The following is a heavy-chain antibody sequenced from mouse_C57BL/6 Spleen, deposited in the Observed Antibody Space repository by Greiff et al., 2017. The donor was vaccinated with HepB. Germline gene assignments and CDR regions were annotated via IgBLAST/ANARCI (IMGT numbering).Heavy chain of an antibody. CDR3: AKGLYYGNYGGY. CDR2: INPSTGGT. D-gene: IGHD2-1*01. CDR1: GYSFTGYY. Sequence: EVKLQQSGPELVKPGASVKISCKASGYSFTGYYMHWVKQSSEKSLEWIGEINPSTGGTSYNQKFKGKATLTVDKSSSTAYMQLKSLTSEDSAVYYCAKGLYYGNYGGYWGQGTTLTVSS. V-gene: IGHV1-43*01. J-gene: IGHJ2*01.